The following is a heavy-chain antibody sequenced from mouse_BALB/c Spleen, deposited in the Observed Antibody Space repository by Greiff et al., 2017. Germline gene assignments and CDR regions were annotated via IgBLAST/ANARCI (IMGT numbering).Heavy chain of an antibody. D-gene: IGHD1-2*01. Sequence: EVKLMESGGGLVKPGGSLKLSCAASGFTFSSYAMSWVRQTPEKRLEWVATISSGGSYTYYPDSVKGRFTISRDNAKNTLYLQMSSLRSEDTAMYYCARQGNYGYEDAMDYWGQGTSVTVSS. V-gene: IGHV5-9-3*01. CDR1: GFTFSSYA. J-gene: IGHJ4*01. CDR3: ARQGNYGYEDAMDY. CDR2: ISSGGSYT.